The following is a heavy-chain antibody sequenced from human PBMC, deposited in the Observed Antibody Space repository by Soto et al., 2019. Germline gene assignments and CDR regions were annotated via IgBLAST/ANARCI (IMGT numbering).Heavy chain of an antibody. CDR1: GFTFSSYA. J-gene: IGHJ4*02. CDR2: ISGSGGST. Sequence: EVQLLESGGGLVQPGGSLRLSCAASGFTFSSYAISWVRQAPGKGLEWVSAISGSGGSTYYADSVKGRFTISRDNSKNTLYLQMNSLRAEDTAVYYCAKSLFSSWYEFDYWGQGTLVTVSS. V-gene: IGHV3-23*01. CDR3: AKSLFSSWYEFDY. D-gene: IGHD6-13*01.